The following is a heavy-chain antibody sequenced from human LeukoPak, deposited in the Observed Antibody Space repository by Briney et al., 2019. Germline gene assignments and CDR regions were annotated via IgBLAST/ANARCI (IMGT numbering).Heavy chain of an antibody. Sequence: SETLSLTCTVSGGSLSSSSYYWGWIRQPPGKGLEWIGSIYYSGSTYYNPSLKSRVTISVDTSKNQFSLKLSSVTAADTAVYYCARHITPIAAAGRGFDPWGQGTLVTVSS. D-gene: IGHD6-13*01. V-gene: IGHV4-39*01. J-gene: IGHJ5*02. CDR2: IYYSGST. CDR3: ARHITPIAAAGRGFDP. CDR1: GGSLSSSSYY.